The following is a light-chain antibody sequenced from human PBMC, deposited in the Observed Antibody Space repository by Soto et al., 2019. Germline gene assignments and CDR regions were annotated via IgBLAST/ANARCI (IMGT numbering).Light chain of an antibody. J-gene: IGKJ3*01. CDR1: QGISSY. V-gene: IGKV1-39*01. CDR3: QQRFRTPHT. CDR2: AAS. Sequence: DIQSTQSPSFLSASVGDRVPLTCRASQGISSYLAWYQQKPGKDPKILIYAASSLQSGVPSRFSGSGSGTDFNLTISSLQTEDFATYYCQQRFRTPHTFGPGTKVDNK.